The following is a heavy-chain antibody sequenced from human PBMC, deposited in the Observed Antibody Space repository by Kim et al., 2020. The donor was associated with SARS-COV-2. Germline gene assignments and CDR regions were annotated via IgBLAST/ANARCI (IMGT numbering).Heavy chain of an antibody. D-gene: IGHD6-6*01. V-gene: IGHV1-46*01. Sequence: ASVKVSCKASGYTFTSYYMYWVRQAPGQGLEWMGIIDPSGGSTTYAQKFQGRIIMTRDMSTNTVFMELSSLKFEDTAIYYCMRDPNFMSIIHSDYWGQGTLVTGSS. CDR3: MRDPNFMSIIHSDY. CDR2: IDPSGGST. CDR1: GYTFTSYY. J-gene: IGHJ4*02.